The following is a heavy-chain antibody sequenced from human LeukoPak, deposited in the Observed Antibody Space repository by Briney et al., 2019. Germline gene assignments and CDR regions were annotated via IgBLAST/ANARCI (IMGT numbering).Heavy chain of an antibody. D-gene: IGHD2-2*01. CDR2: FDPEDGET. V-gene: IGHV1-24*01. Sequence: GASVKVSCKVSGYTLTELSIHWVRQAPGKGLEWMGGFDPEDGETIYAQKFQGRVTMTEDTSTDTAYMELSSLRSEDTAVYYCATGYCSSTSCRNWFDPWGQGTLVTVSS. CDR1: GYTLTELS. J-gene: IGHJ5*02. CDR3: ATGYCSSTSCRNWFDP.